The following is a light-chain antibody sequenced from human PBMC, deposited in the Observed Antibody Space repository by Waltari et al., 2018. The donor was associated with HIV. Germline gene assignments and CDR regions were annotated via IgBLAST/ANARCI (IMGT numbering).Light chain of an antibody. J-gene: IGLJ2*01. CDR2: GNK. CDR3: SSHAGSKVV. Sequence: QSVLTQPPSVSGAPGQRVTISCTGGSSNIGADYDVHWYQQIPGTAPKLLISGNKNRPSGVPDRFSASKSGTSAALTVSGLQPEDEADYYCSSHAGSKVVFGGGTRLTVL. V-gene: IGLV1-40*01. CDR1: SSNIGADYD.